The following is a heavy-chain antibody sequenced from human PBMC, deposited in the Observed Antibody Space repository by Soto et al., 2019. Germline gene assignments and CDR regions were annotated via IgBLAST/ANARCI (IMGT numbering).Heavy chain of an antibody. CDR3: TTLSYLYYDGMDV. CDR2: IKSKVDGGTA. J-gene: IGHJ6*02. CDR1: GFTFSNAW. Sequence: GGSLRLSCAASGFTFSNAWMNWVRQGPGKGLEWLGRIKSKVDGGTADYGAATKGRFNISRDDLKNMLYLKMNSLKPDETAVYYCTTLSYLYYDGMDVWGQGTTVTVSS. D-gene: IGHD2-2*01. V-gene: IGHV3-15*01.